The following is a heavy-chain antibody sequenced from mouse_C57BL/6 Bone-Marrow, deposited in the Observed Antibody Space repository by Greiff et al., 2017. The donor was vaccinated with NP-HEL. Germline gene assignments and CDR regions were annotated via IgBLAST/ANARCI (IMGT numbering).Heavy chain of an antibody. V-gene: IGHV1-69*01. CDR3: ARRYYGRDYAMDY. J-gene: IGHJ4*01. CDR1: GYTFTSYW. Sequence: QVQLQQPGAELVMPGASVKLSCNASGYTFTSYWMHWVKQRPGQGLEWIGEIDPSDSYTNYNQKFKGKSTLTVDKSSSTAYMQLSSLTSEDSAVYYCARRYYGRDYAMDYWGQGTSVTVSS. CDR2: IDPSDSYT. D-gene: IGHD1-1*01.